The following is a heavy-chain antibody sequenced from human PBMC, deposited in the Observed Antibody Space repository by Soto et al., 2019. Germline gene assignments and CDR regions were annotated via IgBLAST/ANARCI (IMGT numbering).Heavy chain of an antibody. CDR2: IWYDGSNK. V-gene: IGHV3-33*01. CDR1: GFTFSSYG. Sequence: QVQLVESGGGVVQPGRSLRLSCAASGFTFSSYGMHWVRQAPGKGLEWVAVIWYDGSNKYYADSVKGRFTISRDNSKNTLYLQMNSLRAEDTAVYYCARFSSSWDGRIDYWGQGTLVTVSS. D-gene: IGHD6-13*01. J-gene: IGHJ4*02. CDR3: ARFSSSWDGRIDY.